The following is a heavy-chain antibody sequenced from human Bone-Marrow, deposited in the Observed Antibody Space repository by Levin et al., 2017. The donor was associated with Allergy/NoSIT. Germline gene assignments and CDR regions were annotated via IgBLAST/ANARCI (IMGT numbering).Heavy chain of an antibody. CDR1: GFSFSSYD. Sequence: PGGSLRLSCAASGFSFSSYDMHWVRQAPGKGLEWVAVISYDGRNKYYADSAKGRFTISRDNSKNTLYLQMNSLRTEDTAVYHCAKVGGCSTTMCYPRFFKMDVWGQGTTVTVSS. D-gene: IGHD2-2*01. V-gene: IGHV3-30*18. CDR2: ISYDGRNK. J-gene: IGHJ6*02. CDR3: AKVGGCSTTMCYPRFFKMDV.